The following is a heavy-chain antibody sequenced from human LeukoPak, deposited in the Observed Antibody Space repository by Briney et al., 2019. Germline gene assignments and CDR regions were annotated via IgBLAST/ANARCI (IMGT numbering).Heavy chain of an antibody. CDR3: AKFYDILTSYFDY. CDR2: ISGGGGST. CDR1: GFTFSSYA. Sequence: GGSLRLSCAASGFTFSSYAMSWVRQSPGRGLEWVSAISGGGGSTYYAYYTDSVKGRFTISRDNSKNTLYLQMNSLRAEDTAVYYCAKFYDILTSYFDYWGQGTLVTVSS. J-gene: IGHJ4*02. D-gene: IGHD3-9*01. V-gene: IGHV3-23*01.